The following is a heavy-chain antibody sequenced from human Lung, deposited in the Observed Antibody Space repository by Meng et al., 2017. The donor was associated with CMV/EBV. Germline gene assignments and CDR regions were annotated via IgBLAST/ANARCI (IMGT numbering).Heavy chain of an antibody. CDR1: TLSSHT. CDR3: ARDRHPVVVSAATVFDS. J-gene: IGHJ4*02. CDR2: ISYDGGKK. D-gene: IGHD2-2*01. V-gene: IGHV3-30-3*01. Sequence: TLSSHTMHWVRQAPGKGLEWVAVISYDGGKKYYADSVKGRFTISRDNSKNALYLQMNSLRAEDTAVYSCARDRHPVVVSAATVFDSWGQGTLVTVSS.